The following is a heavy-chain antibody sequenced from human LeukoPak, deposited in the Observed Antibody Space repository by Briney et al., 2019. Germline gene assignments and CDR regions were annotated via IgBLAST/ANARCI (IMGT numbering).Heavy chain of an antibody. J-gene: IGHJ4*02. Sequence: GGSLRLSCAASGFTFSSYAMSWVRQAPGKGLEWVSAISGSGGSTYYADSVKGRFTISRDNSKNTLYLQMNSLRAEDPAVYYCAKDRYYYDSSGYDWGQGTLVTVSS. V-gene: IGHV3-23*01. CDR2: ISGSGGST. D-gene: IGHD3-22*01. CDR3: AKDRYYYDSSGYD. CDR1: GFTFSSYA.